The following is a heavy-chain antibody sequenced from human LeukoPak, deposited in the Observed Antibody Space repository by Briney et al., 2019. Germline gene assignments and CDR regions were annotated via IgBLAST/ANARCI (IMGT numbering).Heavy chain of an antibody. CDR2: ISYDGSNK. J-gene: IGHJ4*02. D-gene: IGHD2-2*01. Sequence: GGSLRLSCAASGFTFSSYGMHWVRQAPGKGLGWVAVISYDGSNKYYADSVKGRFTISRENSKDTLYLQMDSLRGEDTAVYYSAKGALRSCSVNTCYPFDSWGQGTLVTVSS. V-gene: IGHV3-30*18. CDR3: AKGALRSCSVNTCYPFDS. CDR1: GFTFSSYG.